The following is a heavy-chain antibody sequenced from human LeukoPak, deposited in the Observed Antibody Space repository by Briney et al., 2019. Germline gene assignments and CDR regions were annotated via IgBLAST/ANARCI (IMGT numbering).Heavy chain of an antibody. CDR3: ARFAFGWDNQH. CDR2: ISSSSSPI. J-gene: IGHJ1*01. CDR1: GFTFSSYS. V-gene: IGHV3-48*01. Sequence: GGSLRLSCAASGFTFSSYSMNWVRQAPGKGLEWVSYISSSSSPIYYADSVKGRFTISRDNAKNSLYLQMNSLRAEDTAVYYCARFAFGWDNQHWGQGTLVTVSS. D-gene: IGHD1-26*01.